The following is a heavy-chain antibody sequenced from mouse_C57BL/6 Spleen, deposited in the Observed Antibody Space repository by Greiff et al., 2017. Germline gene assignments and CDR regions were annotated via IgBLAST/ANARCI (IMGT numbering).Heavy chain of an antibody. V-gene: IGHV14-1*01. D-gene: IGHD1-1*02. CDR3: TTGATVVFDY. CDR2: IDPEDGDT. Sequence: EVKVVESGAELVRPGASVKLSCTASGFNIKDYYMPWVKQRPEQGLEWIGRIDPEDGDTEYAPKFQGQATMTADTTSNTAYLQLSSLTSEDTAVYYCTTGATVVFDYWGQGTTLTVSS. CDR1: GFNIKDYY. J-gene: IGHJ2*01.